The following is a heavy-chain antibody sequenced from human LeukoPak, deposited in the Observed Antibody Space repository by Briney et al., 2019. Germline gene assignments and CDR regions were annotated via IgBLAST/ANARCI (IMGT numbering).Heavy chain of an antibody. CDR2: ISFDGSNK. CDR3: AGVSESGWYYFDY. J-gene: IGHJ4*02. Sequence: GGSLTLSCAAAGFTVSNFAVKWVRQAPGKGLQWVAVISFDGSNKYYADSVKGRFSISRDNSKDTLHLQMSSLRDEDTAVYFCAGVSESGWYYFDYWGQGTLVTVSS. V-gene: IGHV3-30*03. CDR1: GFTVSNFA. D-gene: IGHD6-19*01.